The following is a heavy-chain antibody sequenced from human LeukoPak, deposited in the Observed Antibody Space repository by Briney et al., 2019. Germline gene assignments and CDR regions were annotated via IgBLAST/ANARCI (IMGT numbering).Heavy chain of an antibody. V-gene: IGHV3-23*01. D-gene: IGHD6-6*01. CDR1: GFTFSSYA. CDR2: ISGSGGST. Sequence: GSLRPSCAASGFTFSSYAMSWVRQAPGKGLEWVSAISGSGGSTYYADSVKGRFTISRDNSKNTLYLQMNSLRAEDTAVYYCAKAIGHSSSSSPDYWGQGTLVTVSS. J-gene: IGHJ4*02. CDR3: AKAIGHSSSSSPDY.